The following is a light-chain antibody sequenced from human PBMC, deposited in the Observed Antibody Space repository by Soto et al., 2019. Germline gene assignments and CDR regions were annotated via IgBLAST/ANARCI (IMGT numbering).Light chain of an antibody. CDR3: QVRGNRPRT. CDR2: DAS. CDR1: QSISSY. Sequence: EIMFSNSPATFSLPPGERATLSCRAGQSISSYLAWYQQKPGQAPRLLIYDASNRANGVPARFSGSGSGTDFTLTIISLEPEDFGVYYYQVRGNRPRTFGQGTKVDIK. J-gene: IGKJ1*01. V-gene: IGKV3-11*01.